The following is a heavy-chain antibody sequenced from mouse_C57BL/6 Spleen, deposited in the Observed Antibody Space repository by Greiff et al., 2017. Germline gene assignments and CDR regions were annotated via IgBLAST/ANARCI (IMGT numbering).Heavy chain of an antibody. CDR1: GYAFSSSW. CDR3: ARQGSSYSWFAY. J-gene: IGHJ3*01. D-gene: IGHD1-1*01. V-gene: IGHV1-82*01. Sequence: VQLVESGPELVKPGASVKISCKASGYAFSSSWMNWVKQRPGKGLEWIGRIYPGDGDTNYNGKFKGKATLTADKSSSTAYMQLSSLTSEDSAVYFCARQGSSYSWFAYWGQGTLVTVSA. CDR2: IYPGDGDT.